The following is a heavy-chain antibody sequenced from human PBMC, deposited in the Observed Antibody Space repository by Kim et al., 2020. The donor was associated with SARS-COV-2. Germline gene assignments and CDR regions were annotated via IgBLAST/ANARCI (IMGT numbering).Heavy chain of an antibody. Sequence: GGSLRLSCAASGFTFSNAWMSWVRQAPGKGLEWVGRIKSKTDGGTTDYAAPVKGRFTISRDDSKNTLYLQMNSLKTEDTAVYYCTTDFWLGSYGMDVWGQGTTVTVSS. CDR2: IKSKTDGGTT. CDR3: TTDFWLGSYGMDV. V-gene: IGHV3-15*01. D-gene: IGHD3-3*01. CDR1: GFTFSNAW. J-gene: IGHJ6*02.